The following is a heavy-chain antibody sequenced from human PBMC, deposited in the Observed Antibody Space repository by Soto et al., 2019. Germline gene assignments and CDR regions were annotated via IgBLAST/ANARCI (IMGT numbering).Heavy chain of an antibody. CDR2: ISADGKKT. CDR3: AKDRGSWDYYYGMDA. D-gene: IGHD3-10*01. Sequence: QLQLVQSGGGVVQPGRSLRLSCAASGFTFSAFGMHWVRQAPGKGLEWVAVISADGKKTFYADSVKGRFTISRDPPHNALFLDLSSLRGDDTAVYYCAKDRGSWDYYYGMDAWGQGTTVTVSS. CDR1: GFTFSAFG. V-gene: IGHV3-30*18. J-gene: IGHJ6*02.